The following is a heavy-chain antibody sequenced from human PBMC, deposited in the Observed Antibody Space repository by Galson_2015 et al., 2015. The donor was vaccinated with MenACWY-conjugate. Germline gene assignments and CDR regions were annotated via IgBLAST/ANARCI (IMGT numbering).Heavy chain of an antibody. J-gene: IGHJ4*02. V-gene: IGHV5-51*03. CDR1: GSSFTSYW. Sequence: QSGAEVTKPGESLKISCTTSGSSFTSYWIVWVRQLPGKGLELLGTMYPGDSDSRYNPPFQGQVNMSVDQSINTAYLQWASLKSSDSAIYYCAGLSACSHFDHWGQGTLVTVSS. CDR3: AGLSACSHFDH. CDR2: MYPGDSDS. D-gene: IGHD2-2*01.